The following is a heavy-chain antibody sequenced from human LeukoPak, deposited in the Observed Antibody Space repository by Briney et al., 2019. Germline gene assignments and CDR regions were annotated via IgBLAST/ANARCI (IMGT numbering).Heavy chain of an antibody. V-gene: IGHV1-8*01. CDR1: GYTFTSYD. J-gene: IGHJ4*02. D-gene: IGHD3-22*01. CDR2: MNPNSGNT. CDR3: ARYDSSGYFDFDY. Sequence: GASVKASCKASGYTFTSYDINWVRQATGQGLEWMGWMNPNSGNTVYAQKFQGRVTMTRNTSISTAYMELSGLRSEDTAVYYCARYDSSGYFDFDYWGQGTLVTVSS.